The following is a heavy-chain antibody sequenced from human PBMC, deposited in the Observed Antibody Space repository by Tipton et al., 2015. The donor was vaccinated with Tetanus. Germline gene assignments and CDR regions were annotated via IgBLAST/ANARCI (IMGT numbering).Heavy chain of an antibody. Sequence: QSGPEVKKSGESLKISCKGSGYSFTSKWIGWVRQMPGKGLEWMGIVYPGDSDPRYSPSFQGQVTISADKSISAAYLQWSSLKASDTGIYYCARLDCSGGSCSLDVWGQGTTVTVSS. D-gene: IGHD2-15*01. CDR1: GYSFTSKW. CDR3: ARLDCSGGSCSLDV. CDR2: VYPGDSDP. J-gene: IGHJ6*02. V-gene: IGHV5-51*01.